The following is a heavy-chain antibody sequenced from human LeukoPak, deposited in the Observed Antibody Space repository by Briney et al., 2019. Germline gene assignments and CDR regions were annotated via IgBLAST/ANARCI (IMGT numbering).Heavy chain of an antibody. CDR3: AKSKQLAPWDY. V-gene: IGHV3-30*18. J-gene: IGHJ4*02. D-gene: IGHD1-1*01. Sequence: GGSLRLSCAASGFTFSSYGMHWVRQAPGKGLEWVAVISYDGSNKYYADSVKGRFTISRDNSKNTLYLQMNSLRAEDTAVYYCAKSKQLAPWDYWGQGTLVTVSS. CDR1: GFTFSSYG. CDR2: ISYDGSNK.